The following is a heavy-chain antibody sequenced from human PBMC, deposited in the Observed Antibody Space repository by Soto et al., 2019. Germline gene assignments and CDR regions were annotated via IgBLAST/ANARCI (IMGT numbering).Heavy chain of an antibody. J-gene: IGHJ4*02. CDR3: ATEASISRVPNPLAY. Sequence: QVQLVQSGAEVKKPGASVKVSCKASGYTFTDYHLHWVRQAPGQGLEWMGWINLYNGGTNSAQKFHDRVTLTRDTSIGTVYIELSSLRTDDTALYFCATEASISRVPNPLAYWGQGTLVTVSS. CDR2: INLYNGGT. V-gene: IGHV1-2*02. CDR1: GYTFTDYH. D-gene: IGHD3-3*01.